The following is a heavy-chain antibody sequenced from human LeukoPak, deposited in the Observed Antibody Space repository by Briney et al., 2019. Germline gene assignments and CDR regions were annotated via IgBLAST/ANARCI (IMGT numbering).Heavy chain of an antibody. J-gene: IGHJ4*02. Sequence: GGSLRLPCAASGLTFSGSAMSWVRQAPGKGLECVSLISGSGNSTYYADSVKGRFTISRDNSKNTLYLQMNSLRAEDTAVYYCAKVLVLVSANRYYFDYWGQGTLVTVSS. CDR3: AKVLVLVSANRYYFDY. V-gene: IGHV3-23*01. D-gene: IGHD2-15*01. CDR1: GLTFSGSA. CDR2: ISGSGNST.